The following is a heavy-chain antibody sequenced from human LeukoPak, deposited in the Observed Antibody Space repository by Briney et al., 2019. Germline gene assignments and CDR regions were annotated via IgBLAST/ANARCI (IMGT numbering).Heavy chain of an antibody. V-gene: IGHV4-30-4*01. CDR1: VGSNSSGDYY. J-gene: IGHJ5*02. Sequence: SETLSLTRSVSVGSNSSGDYYWRWIRQPPGRGLEWIRYFYYSGSTYYNPSLKSRVTISVDTSKNQFSLKLSSVTAADTAVYYCARYSSGWWGFDPWGQGTLVTVSS. CDR2: FYYSGST. D-gene: IGHD6-19*01. CDR3: ARYSSGWWGFDP.